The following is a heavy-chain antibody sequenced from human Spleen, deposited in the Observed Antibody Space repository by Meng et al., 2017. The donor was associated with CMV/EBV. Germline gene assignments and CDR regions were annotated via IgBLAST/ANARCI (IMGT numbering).Heavy chain of an antibody. J-gene: IGHJ3*01. V-gene: IGHV1-2*02. CDR3: ARIQFLETANDAYNL. CDR2: INPNSGGT. CDR1: GYTFTSYY. Sequence: ASVKVSCKASGYTFTSYYMYWVRQAPGQGLEWMGWINPNSGGTSYGQNFQGRVTMTRDRSISTAYMQLSRLRPDDTAVYYCARIQFLETANDAYNLWGQGTMVTVSS.